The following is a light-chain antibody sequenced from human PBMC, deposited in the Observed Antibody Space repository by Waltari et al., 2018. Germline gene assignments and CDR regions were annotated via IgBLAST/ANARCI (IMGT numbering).Light chain of an antibody. Sequence: WYQQHPGKATQLMIEVVSKRPSGVSNRFSGSKSGNTASLTISGLQADDEADYYCSSYTSSSSWVFGGGTKLTVL. V-gene: IGLV2-14*01. CDR2: VVS. J-gene: IGLJ3*02. CDR3: SSYTSSSSWV.